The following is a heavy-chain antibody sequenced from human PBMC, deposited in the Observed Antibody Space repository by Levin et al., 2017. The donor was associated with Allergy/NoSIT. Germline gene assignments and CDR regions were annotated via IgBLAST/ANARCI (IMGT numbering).Heavy chain of an antibody. Sequence: SETLSLTCTVSXXYSSRYYWSRRSRRPGKGLEWIGYIYYSGSTNYNPSLKSRVTISVDTSKNQFSLKLSSVTAADTAVYYCARHRGSGSYYWFDPWGQGTLVTVSS. CDR1: XXYSSRYY. CDR3: ARHRGSGSYYWFDP. V-gene: IGHV4-59*08. J-gene: IGHJ5*02. D-gene: IGHD3-10*01. CDR2: IYYSGST.